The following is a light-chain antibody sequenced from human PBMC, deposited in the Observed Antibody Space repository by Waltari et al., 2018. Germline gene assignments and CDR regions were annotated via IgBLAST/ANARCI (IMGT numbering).Light chain of an antibody. CDR3: ATWEDSLTGWV. J-gene: IGLJ3*02. CDR2: RNN. V-gene: IGLV1-47*01. CDR1: SSNIGSYY. Sequence: QSVLTQPPSASGTPGQRVTISCSGSSSNIGSYYVYWYQQLSGTAPKLLIYRNNERPSGVHDLFSGAKSGTPASLAITGLRSEDEAHYYCATWEDSLTGWVFCGGTKLAVL.